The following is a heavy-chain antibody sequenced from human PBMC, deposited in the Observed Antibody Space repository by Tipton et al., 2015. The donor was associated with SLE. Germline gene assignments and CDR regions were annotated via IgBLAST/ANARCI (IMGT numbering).Heavy chain of an antibody. J-gene: IGHJ3*01. V-gene: IGHV4-39*07. CDR1: GGSISSSSYY. CDR2: THYSGTT. D-gene: IGHD2-2*01. CDR3: AGTEGSQYASCNEGAFDV. Sequence: TLSLTCTVSGGSISSSSYYWAWIRQPPGKELEWIGYTHYSGTTDYNPSLRSRVTMSIDTSRNQFSLNLNSVIPADTAMYYCAGTEGSQYASCNEGAFDVWGKGSMVTVSS.